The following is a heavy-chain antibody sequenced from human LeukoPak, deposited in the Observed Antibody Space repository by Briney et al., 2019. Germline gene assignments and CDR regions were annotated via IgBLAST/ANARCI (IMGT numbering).Heavy chain of an antibody. D-gene: IGHD2-2*01. CDR3: ARGLYCSSTSCYAGGENYFDY. J-gene: IGHJ4*02. CDR1: GDSVSSNSAA. CDR2: TYYRSKWYN. V-gene: IGHV6-1*01. Sequence: SQTLSLTCAISGDSVSSNSAAWNWIRQSPSRGPEWLGRTYYRSKWYNDYAVSVKSRITINPDTSKNQFSLQLNSVTPEDTAVYYCARGLYCSSTSCYAGGENYFDYWGQGTLVTVSS.